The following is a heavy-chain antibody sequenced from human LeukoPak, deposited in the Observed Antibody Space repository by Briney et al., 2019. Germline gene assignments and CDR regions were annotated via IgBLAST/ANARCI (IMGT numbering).Heavy chain of an antibody. CDR2: IYYSGST. J-gene: IGHJ6*03. CDR1: GGSISSSSYY. Sequence: SETLSLTCTVSGGSISSSSYYWGWIRQPPGKGLEWIGSIYYSGSTYYNPSLKSRVTMSVDTSKNQFSLKLSSVTAADTAVYYCAREGGYYYHYYYYMDVWGKGTTVTVSS. CDR3: AREGGYYYHYYYYMDV. V-gene: IGHV4-39*07. D-gene: IGHD3-22*01.